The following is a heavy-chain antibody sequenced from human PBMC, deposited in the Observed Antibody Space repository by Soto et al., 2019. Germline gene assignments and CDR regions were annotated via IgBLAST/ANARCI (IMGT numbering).Heavy chain of an antibody. CDR3: ARGQEVGAHFFDS. V-gene: IGHV3-13*01. Sequence: GGSLRLSCEASGFTFSCFDMHWVRQPTGKGLEWVSTIGTAGDTYYAVSVKGRFTISRDNAKNSLSLQTNSLRAGDTAVYFCARGQEVGAHFFDSWGQGTQVTVSS. CDR2: IGTAGDT. D-gene: IGHD2-15*01. J-gene: IGHJ4*02. CDR1: GFTFSCFD.